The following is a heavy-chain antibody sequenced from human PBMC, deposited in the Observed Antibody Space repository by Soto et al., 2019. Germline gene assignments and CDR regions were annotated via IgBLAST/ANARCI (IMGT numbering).Heavy chain of an antibody. CDR1: GGTISGYY. CDR2: IFYRGST. Sequence: QVQLQESGPGLVKSSETRSLTCTVAGGTISGYYWSWIRQPPGKGLEWIGYIFYRGSTSYNPSLKSRVTISVDTSKNQFSLKLSSVTAADTAVYYCARRYGSAFDIWGHGTMVTVSS. V-gene: IGHV4-59*01. CDR3: ARRYGSAFDI. D-gene: IGHD4-17*01. J-gene: IGHJ3*02.